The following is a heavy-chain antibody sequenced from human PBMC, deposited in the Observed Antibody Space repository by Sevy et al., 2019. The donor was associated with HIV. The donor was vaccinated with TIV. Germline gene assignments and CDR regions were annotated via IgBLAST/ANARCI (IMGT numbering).Heavy chain of an antibody. V-gene: IGHV4-39*01. Sequence: SETLSLTCTVSGGSISSSNYYWGWIRQPPGKGLEWIGTIYYSGSAYYNSSLKSRVIIFIDTSNNQFSLRLSSVTAADTAVYYCARRDYYGYSDSWGQGTLVIVSS. J-gene: IGHJ4*02. CDR1: GGSISSSNYY. CDR2: IYYSGSA. D-gene: IGHD3-3*01. CDR3: ARRDYYGYSDS.